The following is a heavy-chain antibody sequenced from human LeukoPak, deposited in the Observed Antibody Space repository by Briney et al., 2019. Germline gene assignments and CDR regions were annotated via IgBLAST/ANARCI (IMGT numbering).Heavy chain of an antibody. CDR2: IIPILGIA. D-gene: IGHD2-2*01. CDR1: GGTFSSYT. J-gene: IGHJ2*01. Sequence: VKVSCKASGGTFSSYTISWVRQAPGQGLEWMGRIIPILGIANYAQKFQGRVTITADKSTSTAYMELSSLRSEDTAVYYCARRYSTSSYWYFDLWGRGTLVTVSS. V-gene: IGHV1-69*02. CDR3: ARRYSTSSYWYFDL.